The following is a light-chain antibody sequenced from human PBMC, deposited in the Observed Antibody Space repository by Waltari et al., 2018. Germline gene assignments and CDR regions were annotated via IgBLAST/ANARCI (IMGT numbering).Light chain of an antibody. CDR3: QTGGHGTWV. Sequence: LVLTQSPSASDSLGASVKLTCTLSSGYTSTVIAWLQQQPGKGPRYLMKVNSDGSHRKGDDIPDRFSASKSGTECYLTISSLQSEDEADYFCQTGGHGTWVFGGGTKLTVL. V-gene: IGLV4-69*01. CDR2: VNSDGSH. J-gene: IGLJ3*02. CDR1: SGYTSTV.